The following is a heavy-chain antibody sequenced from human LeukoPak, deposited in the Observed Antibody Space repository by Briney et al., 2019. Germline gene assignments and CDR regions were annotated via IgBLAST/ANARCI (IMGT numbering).Heavy chain of an antibody. Sequence: PGGSLRLSCAVSGFAFGSEAMSWVRQSPARGLEWVASISPGGGTTYYADSVKGRFTISRDNAKNSLFLQMNSLSAEDTAVYYCVKVAVQTQVVPAAIFFDYWGQGTLVTVSS. CDR1: GFAFGSEA. D-gene: IGHD2-2*01. CDR3: VKVAVQTQVVPAAIFFDY. V-gene: IGHV3-23*01. J-gene: IGHJ4*02. CDR2: ISPGGGTT.